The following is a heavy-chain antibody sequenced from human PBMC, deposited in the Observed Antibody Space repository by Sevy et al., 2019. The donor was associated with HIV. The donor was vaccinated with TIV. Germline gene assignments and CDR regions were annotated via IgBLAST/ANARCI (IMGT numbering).Heavy chain of an antibody. CDR2: FDPEDGET. J-gene: IGHJ4*02. V-gene: IGHV1-24*01. CDR3: GTAVMITFGGVIANDY. CDR1: GYTLTELS. Sequence: ASVTVSCKVSGYTLTELSMHWVRPAPGKGLEWMGGFDPEDGETIYAQKFQGGVTMTADTYTDTAYMELSSLRSADTAVFYCGTAVMITFGGVIANDYWGQGTLVTVSS. D-gene: IGHD3-16*02.